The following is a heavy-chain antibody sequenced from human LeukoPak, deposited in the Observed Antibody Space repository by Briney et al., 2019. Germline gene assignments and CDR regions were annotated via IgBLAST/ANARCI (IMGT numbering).Heavy chain of an antibody. CDR1: GGSISSYY. V-gene: IGHV4-59*01. CDR3: AREAPGYCSGGSCSPLLYYYYYMDV. Sequence: SETLSLTCTVSGGSISSYYWSWIRQPPGKGLEWIGYIYYSGSTNYNPSLKSRVTTSVDTSKNQFSLKLSSVTAADTAVYYCAREAPGYCSGGSCSPLLYYYYYMDVWGKGTTVTVSS. D-gene: IGHD2-15*01. CDR2: IYYSGST. J-gene: IGHJ6*03.